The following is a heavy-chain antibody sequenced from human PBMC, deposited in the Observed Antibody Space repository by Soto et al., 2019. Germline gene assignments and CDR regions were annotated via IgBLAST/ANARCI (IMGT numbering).Heavy chain of an antibody. V-gene: IGHV1-3*01. Sequence: ASVKVSCKASGYTFTSYAMHWVRQAPGQRLEWMGWINAGNGNTKYSQKFQGRVTITRDTSTSTAYMELRSLRSDDTAVYYCASSTYYYGSGSYNNWFDPWGQGTLVTVSS. CDR3: ASSTYYYGSGSYNNWFDP. J-gene: IGHJ5*02. D-gene: IGHD3-10*01. CDR2: INAGNGNT. CDR1: GYTFTSYA.